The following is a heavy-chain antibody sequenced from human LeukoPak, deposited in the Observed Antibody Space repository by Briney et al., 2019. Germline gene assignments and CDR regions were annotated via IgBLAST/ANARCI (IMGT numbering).Heavy chain of an antibody. Sequence: GGSLRLSCAAPGITFSNYNMNWVRQAPGKGLEWISSITSSSSYTFYADSVKGRFTISRDNSKNTLYLQMNSLRAEDTAVYYCARVRAGYAFDIWGQGTMVTVSS. CDR3: ARVRAGYAFDI. D-gene: IGHD5-24*01. V-gene: IGHV3-21*04. J-gene: IGHJ3*02. CDR1: GITFSNYN. CDR2: ITSSSSYT.